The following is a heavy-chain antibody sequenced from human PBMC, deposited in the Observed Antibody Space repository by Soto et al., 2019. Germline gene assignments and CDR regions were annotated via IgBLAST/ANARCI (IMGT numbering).Heavy chain of an antibody. V-gene: IGHV3-53*04. CDR2: IYSGGST. CDR1: GFTFSSYA. D-gene: IGHD4-17*01. J-gene: IGHJ1*01. Sequence: GGSLRLSCAASGFTFSSYAMSWVRQAPGKGLEWVSVIYSGGSTYYADSVKGRFTISRHNSKNTLYLQMNSLRAEDTAVYYCAGRVRTTVRWGTPAEYFQHWGQGTLVTVSS. CDR3: AGRVRTTVRWGTPAEYFQH.